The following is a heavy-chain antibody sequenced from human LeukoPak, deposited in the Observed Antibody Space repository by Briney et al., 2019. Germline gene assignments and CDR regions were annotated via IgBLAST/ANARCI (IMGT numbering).Heavy chain of an antibody. V-gene: IGHV1-69*05. CDR3: ARAGGYYYGMDV. CDR2: IIPIFGTA. CDR1: GGTFSSYA. D-gene: IGHD3-10*01. Sequence: ASVKVSCKASGGTFSSYAISWVRQAPGQGLEWMGGIIPIFGTANYAQKFQGRVTITTDESTSTAYMELRSLRSDDTAVYYCARAGGYYYGMDVWGQGTTVTVSS. J-gene: IGHJ6*02.